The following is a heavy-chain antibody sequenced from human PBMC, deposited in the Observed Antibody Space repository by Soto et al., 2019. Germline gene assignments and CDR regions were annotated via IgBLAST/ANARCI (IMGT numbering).Heavy chain of an antibody. J-gene: IGHJ5*02. CDR2: IRGSGSST. V-gene: IGHV3-23*01. CDR3: AKDPLRIPTGWFDP. CDR1: GFTFSSHA. D-gene: IGHD3-10*01. Sequence: EVQLLESGGGLAQPGGSLRLSCAASGFTFSSHAMSWVRQAPGKGLEWVSAIRGSGSSTYYADSVKGRFTISRDNSKNPVYLQMNSLRAEDSAVYYCAKDPLRIPTGWFDPWGQGTLVTVSS.